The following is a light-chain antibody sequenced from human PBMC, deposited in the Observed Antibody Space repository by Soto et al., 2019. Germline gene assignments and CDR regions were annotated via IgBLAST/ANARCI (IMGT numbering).Light chain of an antibody. Sequence: QSVLTQPRSVSGSPGQSVAISCTGTSSDVGDYNYVSWYQRHPGKAPKVMIYDVSKRPSGVPDRFSGSKSGNTASLTISGLQAEDEADYYCCSYAGSPYVFGTGTKVTVL. V-gene: IGLV2-11*01. J-gene: IGLJ1*01. CDR3: CSYAGSPYV. CDR1: SSDVGDYNY. CDR2: DVS.